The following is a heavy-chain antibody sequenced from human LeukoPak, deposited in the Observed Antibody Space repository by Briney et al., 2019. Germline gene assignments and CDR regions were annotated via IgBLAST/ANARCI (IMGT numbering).Heavy chain of an antibody. CDR1: GYTFTCYY. CDR2: INPNSGGT. CDR3: ARAGSERYFCSSTSCPLFDY. D-gene: IGHD2-2*01. J-gene: IGHJ4*02. Sequence: GASVKVSCKASGYTFTCYYMHWVRQAPGQGLEWMGWINPNSGGTNCAQKFQGRVTMTRDTSISTAYMELSRLRSDDTAVYYCARAGSERYFCSSTSCPLFDYWGQGTLVTVSS. V-gene: IGHV1-2*02.